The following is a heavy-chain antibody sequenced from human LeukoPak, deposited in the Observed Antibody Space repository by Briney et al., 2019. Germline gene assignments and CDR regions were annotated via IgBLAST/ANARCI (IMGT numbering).Heavy chain of an antibody. D-gene: IGHD3-9*01. CDR1: GFTFSRYY. CDR2: ISGSGGST. J-gene: IGHJ4*02. CDR3: AKDMRFDWTPYYFDY. Sequence: GGSLRLSCAASGFTFSRYYMSWVRQAPGKGLEWVSAISGSGGSTYYADSVKGRFTISRDNSKNTLYLQMNSLRAEDTAVYYCAKDMRFDWTPYYFDYWGQGTLVTVSS. V-gene: IGHV3-23*01.